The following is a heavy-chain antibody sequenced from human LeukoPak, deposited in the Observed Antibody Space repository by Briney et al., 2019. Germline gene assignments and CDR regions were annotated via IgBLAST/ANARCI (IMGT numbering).Heavy chain of an antibody. CDR3: ARSYYPDLSATPDY. CDR2: IRYDGANR. V-gene: IGHV3-30*02. Sequence: GGSLRLSCAASGFSLINYGMHWVRQAPGKGLEWVAFIRYDGANRYYAGSVKGRFTISRDNSKNTLDLQMNSLRTEDTAVYYCARSYYPDLSATPDYWGQGTLVTVSS. J-gene: IGHJ4*02. D-gene: IGHD3-22*01. CDR1: GFSLINYG.